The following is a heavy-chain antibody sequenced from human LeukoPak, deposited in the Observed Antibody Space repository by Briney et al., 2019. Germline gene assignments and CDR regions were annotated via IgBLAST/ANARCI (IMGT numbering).Heavy chain of an antibody. J-gene: IGHJ4*02. Sequence: GASLQISCKGSGYSFTSYWIGWVRQLPGKGLEWMGIIYPGDSDTRYSPSFQGQVTISADKSISTAYLQWSSPKASDTAMYYCARRGSGPELFIDYWGQGTLVTVSS. CDR1: GYSFTSYW. V-gene: IGHV5-51*01. D-gene: IGHD3-3*01. CDR3: ARRGSGPELFIDY. CDR2: IYPGDSDT.